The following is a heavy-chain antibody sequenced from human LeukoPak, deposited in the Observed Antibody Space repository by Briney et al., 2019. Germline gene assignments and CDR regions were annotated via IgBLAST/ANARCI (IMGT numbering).Heavy chain of an antibody. CDR2: INHSGST. V-gene: IGHV4-34*01. D-gene: IGHD2-15*01. J-gene: IGHJ4*02. Sequence: SETLSLTCAVYGGSFSGYYWSWIRQPPGKGLEWIGEINHSGSTNYNPSLKSRVTISVDTSKNQFSLELSSVTAADTAVYYCARASGGSCYGYWGQGTLVTVSS. CDR3: ARASGGSCYGY. CDR1: GGSFSGYY.